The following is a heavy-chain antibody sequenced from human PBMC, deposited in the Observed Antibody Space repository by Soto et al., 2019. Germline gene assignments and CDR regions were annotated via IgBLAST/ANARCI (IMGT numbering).Heavy chain of an antibody. CDR3: AKGIGPICSGGSCYSRTVDYYGMDV. CDR2: ISYDGSNK. D-gene: IGHD2-15*01. V-gene: IGHV3-30*18. CDR1: GFTFSSYV. J-gene: IGHJ6*02. Sequence: PGGALSLSCSASGFTFSSYVMHLVRQAPGKGLEWVAVISYDGSNKYYADSVKGRFTISRDNSKNTLYLQMNSLRAEDTAVYYCAKGIGPICSGGSCYSRTVDYYGMDVWGQGTTVTVSS.